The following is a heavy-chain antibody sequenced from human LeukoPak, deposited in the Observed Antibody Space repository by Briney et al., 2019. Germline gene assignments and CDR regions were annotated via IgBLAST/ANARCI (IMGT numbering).Heavy chain of an antibody. Sequence: PSETLSLTCAVYGGSFSGYYWTWIRQPPGKGLEWIGEINRSGGTHYNPSLKSRVTISVDTSKNQFSLKLSSVTAADTAVYYCAREGYSSSSELWSWGQGTLVTVSS. CDR2: INRSGGT. CDR3: AREGYSSSSELWS. V-gene: IGHV4-34*01. J-gene: IGHJ4*02. CDR1: GGSFSGYY. D-gene: IGHD6-6*01.